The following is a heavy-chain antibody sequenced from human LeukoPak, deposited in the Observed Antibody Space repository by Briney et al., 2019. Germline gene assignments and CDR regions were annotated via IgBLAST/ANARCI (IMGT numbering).Heavy chain of an antibody. CDR2: ISGSGAGT. J-gene: IGHJ5*02. V-gene: IGHV3-23*01. Sequence: PGGSLRLSCAASGFTFSSYAMTWVRQAPGKGLEWVSVISGSGAGTYYADSVKGRFTISRDNSKNTLYLQMNSLRSGDTAVYYCARGKMSAYLNWFDPWGQGTLVTVSS. CDR3: ARGKMSAYLNWFDP. CDR1: GFTFSSYA. D-gene: IGHD3-16*01.